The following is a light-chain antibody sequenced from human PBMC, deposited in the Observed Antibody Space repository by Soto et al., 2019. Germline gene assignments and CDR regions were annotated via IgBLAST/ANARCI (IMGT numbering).Light chain of an antibody. CDR2: AVS. CDR1: QGISSC. CDR3: QQRNNWPLT. J-gene: IGKJ4*01. Sequence: IVLTQSPASLSLSAGDRVTITCRASQGISSCLVWYQQKPGKAPRLLMYAVSSLASGVPSRFSGSGSGTDFTLTISSLQPEDFATYYCQQRNNWPLTFGGGTKVEIK. V-gene: IGKV1D-12*01.